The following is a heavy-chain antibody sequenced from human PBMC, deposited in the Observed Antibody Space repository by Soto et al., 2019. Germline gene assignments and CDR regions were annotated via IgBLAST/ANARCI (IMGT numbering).Heavy chain of an antibody. D-gene: IGHD1-1*01. Sequence: GGSLRLSCAAVGLTISGKKYVAWVRQAPGKGLEWVSALYDVDGSFYADSVKGRFITSSDSSKTTVYLQMNDLRPDDTAVYYCATWHEREHAYDVWGQGTTVTVSS. V-gene: IGHV3-53*01. CDR2: LYDVDGS. CDR1: GLTISGKKY. J-gene: IGHJ3*01. CDR3: ATWHEREHAYDV.